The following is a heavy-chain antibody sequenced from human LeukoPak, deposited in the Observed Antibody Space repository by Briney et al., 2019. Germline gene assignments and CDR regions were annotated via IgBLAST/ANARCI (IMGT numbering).Heavy chain of an antibody. V-gene: IGHV4-30-4*01. CDR3: ARDTVTLPYYYYGMDV. CDR2: IYYSGST. J-gene: IGHJ6*02. D-gene: IGHD4-11*01. CDR1: GGSISSGDYY. Sequence: SETLSLTCTVSGGSISSGDYYWSWIRQPPGKGLEWIGYIYYSGSTYYNPSLKSRVTISVDTSKNQFSLKLSSVTAADTAVYYCARDTVTLPYYYYGMDVWGQGTTVTVSS.